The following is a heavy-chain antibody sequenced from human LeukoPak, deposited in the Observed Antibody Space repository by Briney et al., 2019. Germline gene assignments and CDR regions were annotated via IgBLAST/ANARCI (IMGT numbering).Heavy chain of an antibody. CDR2: IYYSGST. V-gene: IGHV4-59*01. CDR1: GGSISSYY. J-gene: IGHJ4*02. CDR3: ARGRRIWGDYYDSSGYYLFDY. D-gene: IGHD3-22*01. Sequence: SETLSLTCTVSGGSISSYYWSWIRQPPGKGLEWIGYIYYSGSTNYNPSLKSRVTISVDTSKNQFSLKLSSVTAADTAVYYCARGRRIWGDYYDSSGYYLFDYWGREPWSPSPQ.